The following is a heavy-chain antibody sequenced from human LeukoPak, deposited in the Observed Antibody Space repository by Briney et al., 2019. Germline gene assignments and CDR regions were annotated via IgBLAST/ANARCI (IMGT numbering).Heavy chain of an antibody. CDR1: GFTLSGYA. D-gene: IGHD2-15*01. CDR2: VDGGGGGT. CDR3: AKDEGRGGSPDY. V-gene: IGHV3-23*01. Sequence: GGSLRLSCAASGFTLSGYAMTWVRQAPGRGPEWVSSVDGGGGGTYYADSVKGRFTISRDNSKNTLYLQMNSLRAEDTAVYYCAKDEGRGGSPDYWGQGTLVTVSS. J-gene: IGHJ4*02.